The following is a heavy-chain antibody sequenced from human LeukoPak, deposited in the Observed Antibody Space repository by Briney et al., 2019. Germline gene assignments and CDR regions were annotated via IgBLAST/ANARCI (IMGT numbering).Heavy chain of an antibody. J-gene: IGHJ6*02. Sequence: PGGSLRLSCAASGFTFNSYPMHWVRQAPGKGLEWVSAISGSGGSTYYADSVKGRFTISRDNSKNTLYLQMNSLRAEDTAVYYCAKGKPQAHYYYGMDVWGQGTTVTVSS. CDR1: GFTFNSYP. CDR3: AKGKPQAHYYYGMDV. CDR2: ISGSGGST. V-gene: IGHV3-23*01.